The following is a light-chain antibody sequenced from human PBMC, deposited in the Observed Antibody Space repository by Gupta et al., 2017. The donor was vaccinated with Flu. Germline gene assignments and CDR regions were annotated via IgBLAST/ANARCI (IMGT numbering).Light chain of an antibody. J-gene: IGKJ1*01. CDR2: WAS. CDR3: HQEHSRPWT. CDR1: QSVLDSSTNKNY. V-gene: IGKV4-1*01. Sequence: DIVMTQSPDSLAVSLGERATINCKSSQSVLDSSTNKNYLTWYQQKPGQPPKLLIYWASTRDSGVPDRFSGSGSGTDFTLTISSLQAEDVAVYYCHQEHSRPWTFGQGTKVEIK.